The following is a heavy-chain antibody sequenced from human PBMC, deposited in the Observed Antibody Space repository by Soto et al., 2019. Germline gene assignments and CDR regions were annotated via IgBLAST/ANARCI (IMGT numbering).Heavy chain of an antibody. V-gene: IGHV4-34*01. D-gene: IGHD5-18*01. Sequence: SETLSLTCAVYGGSFSVYYWSWIREPPGKGLEWIGEINHSGSTNYNPSLKSRVTISVDTSKNQFSLKLSSVTAADTAVYYCARGSGGIQLWLLRQRDDAFDIWGQGTMVTVSS. J-gene: IGHJ3*02. CDR2: INHSGST. CDR1: GGSFSVYY. CDR3: ARGSGGIQLWLLRQRDDAFDI.